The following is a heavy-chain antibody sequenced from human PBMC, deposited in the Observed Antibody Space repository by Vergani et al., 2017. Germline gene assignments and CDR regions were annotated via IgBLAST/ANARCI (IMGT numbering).Heavy chain of an antibody. Sequence: QVQLQQWGAGLLKPSETLSLTCAVYGGSFSGYYWSWIRQPPGKGLEWIGEINHSGSTNYNPSLKSRVTISVDTSKNQFSLKLSSVTAADTAVYYCTGGHTVVVVAATRGMDVWGQGTTVTVSS. D-gene: IGHD2-15*01. CDR1: GGSFSGYY. J-gene: IGHJ6*02. CDR2: INHSGST. CDR3: TGGHTVVVVAATRGMDV. V-gene: IGHV4-34*01.